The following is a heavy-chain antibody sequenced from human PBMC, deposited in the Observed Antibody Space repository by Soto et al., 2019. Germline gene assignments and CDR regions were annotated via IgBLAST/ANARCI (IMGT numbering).Heavy chain of an antibody. V-gene: IGHV3-30-3*01. CDR3: ARVLIAAAVDPNYYYYGMDV. Sequence: GGSLRLSCAASGFTFSSYAMHWVRQAPGKGLEWVAVISYDGSNKYYADSVKGRFTISRDNSKNTLYLQMNSLRAEDTAVYYCARVLIAAAVDPNYYYYGMDVWGQGTTVTVSS. D-gene: IGHD6-13*01. CDR1: GFTFSSYA. CDR2: ISYDGSNK. J-gene: IGHJ6*02.